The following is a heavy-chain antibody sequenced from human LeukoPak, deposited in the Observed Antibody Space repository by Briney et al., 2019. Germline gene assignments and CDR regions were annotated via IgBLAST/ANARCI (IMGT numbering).Heavy chain of an antibody. CDR1: GYTLTELS. CDR2: FDPEDGET. D-gene: IGHD3-10*01. CDR3: ATSTQYYYGPYYYYGMDV. Sequence: ASVKVSCKVSGYTLTELSMHWVRQAPGKGLEWMGGFDPEDGETIYAQKFQGRVTMTEHTSTDTAYMELSSLRSEDTAVYYCATSTQYYYGPYYYYGMDVWGQGTTVTVSS. J-gene: IGHJ6*02. V-gene: IGHV1-24*01.